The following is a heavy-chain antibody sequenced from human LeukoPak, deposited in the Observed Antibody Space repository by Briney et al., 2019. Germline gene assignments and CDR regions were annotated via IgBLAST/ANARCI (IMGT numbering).Heavy chain of an antibody. J-gene: IGHJ3*02. CDR3: ARDRSGHHAFDI. CDR2: INPNSGGT. D-gene: IGHD2-15*01. V-gene: IGHV1-2*02. Sequence: ASVKVSCKASGYTFTGYYMHWVRQAPGQGLEWMGWINPNSGGTNYAQKFQGRVTMTRDMSTSTDYMELSSLRSEDTAVYYCARDRSGHHAFDIWGQGTMVTVSS. CDR1: GYTFTGYY.